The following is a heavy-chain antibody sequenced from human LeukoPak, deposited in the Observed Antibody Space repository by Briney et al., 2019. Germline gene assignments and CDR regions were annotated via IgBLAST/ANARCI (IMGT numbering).Heavy chain of an antibody. Sequence: GGSLRLSCAASGFTFSSYAMSWVRQAPGKGLEWVSAISGSGGSTYYADSVKGRFTISRDNSKNTLYLQMNSLRAEDTAVYYCAKVRYSSGWYSSGEFDYWGQGTLVTVSS. J-gene: IGHJ4*02. V-gene: IGHV3-23*01. CDR2: ISGSGGST. D-gene: IGHD6-19*01. CDR1: GFTFSSYA. CDR3: AKVRYSSGWYSSGEFDY.